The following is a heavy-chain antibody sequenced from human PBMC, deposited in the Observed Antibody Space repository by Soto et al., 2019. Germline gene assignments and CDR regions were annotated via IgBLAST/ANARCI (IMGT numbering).Heavy chain of an antibody. CDR3: ATSYGSGYRAFDY. Sequence: SVKVSCKASGDTFNFYSMNWVRQAPGLGLEWMGRVNPIVSMSNYAQRFQGRVTMTADKSTSTAYMELSGLRSEDTTIYYCATSYGSGYRAFDYWGQGALVTVSS. D-gene: IGHD3-10*01. V-gene: IGHV1-69*02. CDR1: GDTFNFYS. J-gene: IGHJ4*02. CDR2: VNPIVSMS.